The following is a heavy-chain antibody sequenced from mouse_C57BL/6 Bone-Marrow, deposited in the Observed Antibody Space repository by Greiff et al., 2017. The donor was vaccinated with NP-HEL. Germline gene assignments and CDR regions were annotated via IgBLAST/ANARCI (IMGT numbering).Heavy chain of an antibody. CDR3: GRAYDYDVGFAY. J-gene: IGHJ3*01. D-gene: IGHD2-4*01. V-gene: IGHV1-54*01. CDR1: GYAFTNYL. CDR2: INPGSGGT. Sequence: QVHVKQSGAELVRPGTSVKVSCKASGYAFTNYLIEWVKQRPGQGLEWIGVINPGSGGTNYNEKFKGKATLTADKSSSTAYMQLSSLTSEDSAVYFCGRAYDYDVGFAYWGQGTLVTVSA.